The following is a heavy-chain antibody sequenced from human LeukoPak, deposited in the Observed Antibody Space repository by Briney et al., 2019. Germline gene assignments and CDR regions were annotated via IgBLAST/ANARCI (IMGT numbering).Heavy chain of an antibody. J-gene: IGHJ4*02. CDR3: AAALYYGSGSYSLFDY. Sequence: VASVKVSCKASGGTFSSYAISWVRQAPGQGLEWMGGIIPIFGTANYAQKFQGRVTITTDESTSTAYMELSSLRSEDTAVYYCAAALYYGSGSYSLFDYWGQGTLVTVSS. CDR1: GGTFSSYA. V-gene: IGHV1-69*05. CDR2: IIPIFGTA. D-gene: IGHD3-10*01.